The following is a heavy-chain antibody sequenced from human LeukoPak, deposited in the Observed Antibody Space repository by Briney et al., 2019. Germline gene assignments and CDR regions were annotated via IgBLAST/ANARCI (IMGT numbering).Heavy chain of an antibody. CDR3: ASWQMTTVTTLAFDI. CDR2: IIPIFGTA. CDR1: AGTFSSYA. Sequence: SVKVSCKASAGTFSSYAISWVRQAPGQGLEWMGGIIPIFGTANYAQKFQGRVTITADKSTSTAYMELSSLRSEDTAVYYCASWQMTTVTTLAFDIWGQGTMVTVSS. J-gene: IGHJ3*02. V-gene: IGHV1-69*06. D-gene: IGHD4-17*01.